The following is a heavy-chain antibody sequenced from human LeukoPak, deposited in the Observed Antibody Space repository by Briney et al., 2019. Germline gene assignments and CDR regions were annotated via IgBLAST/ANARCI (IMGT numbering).Heavy chain of an antibody. CDR2: INPNSGGT. CDR3: APFGYCSSTSCP. J-gene: IGHJ5*02. V-gene: IGHV1-2*02. D-gene: IGHD2-2*03. CDR1: GYTFTGYY. Sequence: ASVKVSCKASGYTFTGYYMRWVRQAPGQGLEWMGWINPNSGGTNYAQKFQGRVTMTRDTSISTAYMELSRLRSDDTAVYYCAPFGYCSSTSCPWGQGTLVTVSS.